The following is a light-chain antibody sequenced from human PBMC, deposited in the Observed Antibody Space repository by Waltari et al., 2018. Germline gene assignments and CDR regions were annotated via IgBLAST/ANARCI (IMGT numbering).Light chain of an antibody. CDR1: SSNIGNNY. CDR3: GTWDDSLRAGV. V-gene: IGLV1-51*01. J-gene: IGLJ3*02. Sequence: QSVLAQPPSVSAAPRQKVTISCSGSSSNIGNNYVSWFQQLPGTAPKLLIYDNHKRPSGIPDRFSGSKSGTSATLGITGLQTGDEADYYCGTWDDSLRAGVFGGGTKLTVL. CDR2: DNH.